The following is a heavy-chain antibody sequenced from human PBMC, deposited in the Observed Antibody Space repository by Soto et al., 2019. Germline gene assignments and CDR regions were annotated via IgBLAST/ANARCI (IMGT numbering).Heavy chain of an antibody. D-gene: IGHD6-13*01. J-gene: IGHJ4*02. Sequence: VQLVQSGAEVKEPGASVKVSCKASGYTFTSYGISWVRQAPGQGLEWMGWISAFKGNTNYAQKLQGRVIMTTDTSTRTAYMELRSLRSVDTAVYYCERGGSSRDGVDSWGQGTLVTVSS. V-gene: IGHV1-18*01. CDR3: ERGGSSRDGVDS. CDR2: ISAFKGNT. CDR1: GYTFTSYG.